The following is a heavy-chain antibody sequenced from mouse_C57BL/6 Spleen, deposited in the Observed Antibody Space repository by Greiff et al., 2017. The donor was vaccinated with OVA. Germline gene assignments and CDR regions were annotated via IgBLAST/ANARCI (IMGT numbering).Heavy chain of an antibody. CDR1: GFTFTDYY. J-gene: IGHJ4*01. Sequence: DVQLQESGPVLVKPGPSVKISCKASGFTFTDYYMHWVKQSHGKSLEWIGLVYPYNGGTSFNQKFKGKATLTVDTSSSTAYMELNSLTSEDSAVYYCARSFYGSSYDYAMDYWGQGTSVTVSS. V-gene: IGHV1-36*01. D-gene: IGHD1-1*01. CDR3: ARSFYGSSYDYAMDY. CDR2: VYPYNGGT.